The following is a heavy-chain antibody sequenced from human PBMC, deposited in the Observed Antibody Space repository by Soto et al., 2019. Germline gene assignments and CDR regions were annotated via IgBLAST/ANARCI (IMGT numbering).Heavy chain of an antibody. CDR3: ARGGYYDNTWGKLSHYGLDV. Sequence: QVQLVQSAGEVKKPGASVKVSCKASGYTFIRYGITWVRQAPGQGLEWMGWISPYNDYTIYAQKLQGRVTMTTDTSTRTVYLDLRSLKSDGTAVYDCARGGYYDNTWGKLSHYGLDVWGQGTSVTVSS. V-gene: IGHV1-18*01. CDR2: ISPYNDYT. D-gene: IGHD3-16*01. CDR1: GYTFIRYG. J-gene: IGHJ6*02.